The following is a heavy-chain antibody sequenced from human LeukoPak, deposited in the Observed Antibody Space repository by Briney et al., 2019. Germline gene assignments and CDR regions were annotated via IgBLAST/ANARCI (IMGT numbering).Heavy chain of an antibody. CDR2: IYYSGNT. CDR3: ARGLIVGATWGENSNCFDP. Sequence: SETLSLTCRVSGGSINGYYWSWLRQPPGKGLEWIGYIYYSGNTNYNPSLKSRVTISVDTSKNQFSLNLSSVTAADTAVYYCARGLIVGATWGENSNCFDPWGQGTLVTVSS. CDR1: GGSINGYY. J-gene: IGHJ5*02. V-gene: IGHV4-59*01. D-gene: IGHD1-26*01.